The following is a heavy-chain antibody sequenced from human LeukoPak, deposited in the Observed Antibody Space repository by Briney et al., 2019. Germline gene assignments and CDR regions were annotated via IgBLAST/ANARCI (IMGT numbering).Heavy chain of an antibody. CDR3: ARDLDDYNPLPPVFQH. V-gene: IGHV3-23*01. D-gene: IGHD5-24*01. J-gene: IGHJ1*01. CDR1: GFTFSNYA. Sequence: GGSLRLSCAASGFTFSNYAMSWVCQGPGKGLEWISAIGGSGSPTYYADSVKGRFTISRDNSKNTLYLQMNNLRVEDTAVYYCARDLDDYNPLPPVFQHWGQGTLVTVSS. CDR2: IGGSGSPT.